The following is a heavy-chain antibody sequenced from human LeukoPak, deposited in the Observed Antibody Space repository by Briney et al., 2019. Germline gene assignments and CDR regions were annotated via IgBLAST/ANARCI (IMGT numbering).Heavy chain of an antibody. CDR3: ARVRGVAARVLDY. Sequence: SETLSLTCTVSGGSISSGGFHWSWIRQHPVKGLEWLGYIYYSGSTYYNPSLKSRVTISIGTSKNHFSLNLSSVTAADTAVYYCARVRGVAARVLDYWGQGTLVTVS. D-gene: IGHD6-6*01. CDR1: GGSISSGGFH. V-gene: IGHV4-31*03. CDR2: IYYSGST. J-gene: IGHJ4*02.